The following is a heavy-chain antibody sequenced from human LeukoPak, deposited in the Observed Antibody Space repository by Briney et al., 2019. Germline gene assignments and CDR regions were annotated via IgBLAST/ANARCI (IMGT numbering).Heavy chain of an antibody. CDR2: FYHSGST. CDR3: ATVRYSGRYWGAFDI. J-gene: IGHJ3*02. D-gene: IGHD1-26*01. V-gene: IGHV4-59*08. CDR1: GDSISRYY. Sequence: SATLSLTCTVSGDSISRYYWSWIRQPPGKGLEWVGYFYHSGSTKYNPSLKSRVTISVDTSKNQFSLKLSSVTAADTAVYYCATVRYSGRYWGAFDIWGQGTMVTVSS.